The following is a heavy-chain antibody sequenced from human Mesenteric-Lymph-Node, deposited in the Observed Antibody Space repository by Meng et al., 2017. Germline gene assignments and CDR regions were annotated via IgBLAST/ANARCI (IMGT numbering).Heavy chain of an antibody. J-gene: IGHJ3*02. CDR1: GYTFTGYY. Sequence: ASVKVSCKASGYTFTGYYMHWVRQAPGQGLEWMGWINPNSGGTNYAQKFQGRVTMTRDTSISTAYMELSRLRSDDTAVYYCARGLAGDGYNFNIWGQGTMVTVSS. CDR2: INPNSGGT. V-gene: IGHV1-2*02. CDR3: ARGLAGDGYNFNI. D-gene: IGHD5-24*01.